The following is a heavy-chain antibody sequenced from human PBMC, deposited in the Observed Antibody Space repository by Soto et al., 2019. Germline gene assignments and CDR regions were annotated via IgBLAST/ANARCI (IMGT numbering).Heavy chain of an antibody. V-gene: IGHV1-18*01. J-gene: IGHJ5*02. Sequence: ASVKVSCEACGDSFTSYGISWVRQAPGQGLEWMGWISAYNGNTNYAQKLQGRVTMTTDTSTSTAYMELRSLRSDDTAVYYCARDSVSHWFDPWGQGTLVTVSS. D-gene: IGHD6-25*01. CDR3: ARDSVSHWFDP. CDR2: ISAYNGNT. CDR1: GDSFTSYG.